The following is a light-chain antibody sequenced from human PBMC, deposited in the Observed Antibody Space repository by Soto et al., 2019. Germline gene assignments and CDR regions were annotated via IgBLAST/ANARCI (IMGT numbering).Light chain of an antibody. CDR1: SSDVGGYNY. V-gene: IGLV2-14*01. Sequence: QSALTQPASVSGSPGQSITISCTGTSSDVGGYNYVSWYQQHPGKAPKLMIYDVSNRPSGVSNRFSGSKSGNTASPTISGLQAEDEADYYCSSYTSSILFGGGTKVTVL. J-gene: IGLJ2*01. CDR3: SSYTSSIL. CDR2: DVS.